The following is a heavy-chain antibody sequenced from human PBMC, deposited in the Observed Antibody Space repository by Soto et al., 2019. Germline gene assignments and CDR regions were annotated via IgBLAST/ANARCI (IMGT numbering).Heavy chain of an antibody. Sequence: GASVKVSCKAPGGTFSSYAISWVRQAPGQGLEWMGGIIPIFGTANYAQKFQGRVTITADESTSTAYMELSSLRSEDTAVYYCARDSSGVLDVWGQGTTVTVSS. CDR2: IIPIFGTA. CDR3: ARDSSGVLDV. J-gene: IGHJ6*02. CDR1: GGTFSSYA. D-gene: IGHD6-6*01. V-gene: IGHV1-69*13.